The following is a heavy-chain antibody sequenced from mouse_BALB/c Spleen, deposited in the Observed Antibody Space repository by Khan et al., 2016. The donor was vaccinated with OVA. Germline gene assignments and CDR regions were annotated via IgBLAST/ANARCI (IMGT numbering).Heavy chain of an antibody. CDR2: VSTGGGYT. CDR3: TRLAYYDDSEGFAY. D-gene: IGHD1-1*01. J-gene: IGHJ3*01. CDR1: GFTFSTYG. Sequence: EVHLVESGGDLVKPGGSLKLSCAASGFTFSTYGMSWVRQTPDKRLEWVATVSTGGGYTYYPDSVKGRFTISRDNAKNTLYLQMSGLKSEDTAMFYCTRLAYYDDSEGFAYGGQGTLVTVSA. V-gene: IGHV5-6*01.